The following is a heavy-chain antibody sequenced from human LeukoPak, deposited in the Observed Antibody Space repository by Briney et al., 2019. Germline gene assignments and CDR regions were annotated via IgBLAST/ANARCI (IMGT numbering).Heavy chain of an antibody. CDR2: IIPIFGTA. V-gene: IGHV1-69*05. CDR1: GGTFSSYA. Sequence: SVKVSCKASGGTFSSYAISWVRQAPGQGLEWMGGIIPIFGTANYAQKFQGRVTITTDESTSTAYMELSSLRSEDTAVYYCARLPPVGYYYYYMDVWGKGTTVTVSS. J-gene: IGHJ6*03. CDR3: ARLPPVGYYYYYMDV.